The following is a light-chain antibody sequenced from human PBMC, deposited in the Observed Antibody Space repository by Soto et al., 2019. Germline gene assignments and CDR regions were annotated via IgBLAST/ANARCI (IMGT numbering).Light chain of an antibody. CDR2: GSS. CDR3: QQSFTAPIT. CDR1: QSISNH. Sequence: DIQMTQSPSSLSASVGDRVTVSCRTSQSISNHLNWYHQKPGEAPKLLIYGSSSLHYGVPSRFSGSGSGSAFTLTISSLQPEDSATYYCQQSFTAPITFGQGTRLEIK. V-gene: IGKV1-39*01. J-gene: IGKJ5*01.